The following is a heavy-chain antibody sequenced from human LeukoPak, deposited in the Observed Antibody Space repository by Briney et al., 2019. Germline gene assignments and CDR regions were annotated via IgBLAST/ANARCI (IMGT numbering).Heavy chain of an antibody. CDR2: INQEGRIK. CDR1: GFTFSNFW. CDR3: ARNVPGGDDV. V-gene: IGHV3-7*01. D-gene: IGHD3-10*02. J-gene: IGHJ3*01. Sequence: GSLRLSCAAPGFTFSNFWMSWVRQAPGKGLEWVANINQEGRIKYYLDSVKGRFTISRDNAKKSLYLQMNSLGVVDTAVYSCARNVPGGDDVWGLGTMVAVSS.